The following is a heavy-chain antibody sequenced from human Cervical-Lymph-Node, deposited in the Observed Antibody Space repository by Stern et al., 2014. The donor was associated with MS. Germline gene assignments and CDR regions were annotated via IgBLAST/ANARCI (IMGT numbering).Heavy chain of an antibody. J-gene: IGHJ4*02. CDR1: GFTFSDHA. Sequence: QMQLVQSGGGVVQPGMSLRLSCAASGFTFSDHAMHWVRQAPGKGLEWVAIISHDGANRYSADSVKGRFTISRDNSKNTLDLQMNSLTVEDTAVYYCAGELASRKVDHWGQGTLVTVSS. CDR2: ISHDGANR. V-gene: IGHV3-30-3*01. CDR3: AGELASRKVDH. D-gene: IGHD6-13*01.